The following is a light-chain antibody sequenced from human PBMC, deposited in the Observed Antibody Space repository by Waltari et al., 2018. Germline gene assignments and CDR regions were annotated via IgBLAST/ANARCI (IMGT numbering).Light chain of an antibody. Sequence: QSVLTQPPSASGTPGQRVTISCSGSTSNIGRNYVYWYQQFPGTAPKLLVYRNNERPSGVPARISGSQSGTSASLSISGLRSEDEADYYCATWDGSLTAWVFGGGTKVTVL. J-gene: IGLJ3*02. CDR2: RNN. CDR3: ATWDGSLTAWV. CDR1: TSNIGRNY. V-gene: IGLV1-47*01.